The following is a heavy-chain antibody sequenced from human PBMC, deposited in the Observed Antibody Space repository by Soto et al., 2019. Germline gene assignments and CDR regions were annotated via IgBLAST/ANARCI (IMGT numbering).Heavy chain of an antibody. CDR3: ARWASY. CDR2: IYYTGNT. Sequence: PAETLYLTFTVSVGTVYSENFYWSWISQPPGRGLEWIGYIYYTGNTSYNPSLKSRVTISADTSKNQFSLTLTSVTAADTALYYCARWASYWGQGTQVNVSS. CDR1: VGTVYSENFY. J-gene: IGHJ4*02. V-gene: IGHV4-61*01.